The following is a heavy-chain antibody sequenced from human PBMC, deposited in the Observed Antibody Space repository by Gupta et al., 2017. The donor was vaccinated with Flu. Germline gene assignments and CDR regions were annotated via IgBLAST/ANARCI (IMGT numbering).Heavy chain of an antibody. Sequence: YAMSWVRQAPGKGLEWVSSVSGAGGSTFYAVSVEGRFTISRDNSNNMLSLEMSSPRVDDTAIYYGVKDCWFAVLPYFDF. D-gene: IGHD3-10*01. CDR3: VKDCWFAVLPYFDF. V-gene: IGHV3-23*01. CDR2: VSGAGGST. CDR1: YA. J-gene: IGHJ4*01.